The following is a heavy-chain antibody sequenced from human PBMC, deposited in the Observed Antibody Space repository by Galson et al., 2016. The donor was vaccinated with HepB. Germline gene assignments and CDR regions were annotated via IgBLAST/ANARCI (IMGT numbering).Heavy chain of an antibody. CDR2: ISFNTGNI. D-gene: IGHD3/OR15-3a*01. CDR3: AALDHGRDV. CDR1: GFSIDNYA. V-gene: IGHV3-9*01. Sequence: SLRLSCAASGFSIDNYALHWVRQAPGKGLEWVSVISFNTGNIEYADSVKGRFTISRDNAQNSLSLQMNSLRDEDTAVYYCAALDHGRDVWGQGTTVTVSS. J-gene: IGHJ6*02.